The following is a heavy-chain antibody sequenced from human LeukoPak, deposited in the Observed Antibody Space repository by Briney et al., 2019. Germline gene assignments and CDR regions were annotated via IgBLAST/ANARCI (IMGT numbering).Heavy chain of an antibody. CDR3: ARQRDAPKAPRRGYYYMDV. CDR2: INHSGST. CDR1: GGSFSGYY. V-gene: IGHV4-34*01. J-gene: IGHJ6*03. Sequence: SETLSLTCAVYGGSFSGYYWSWIRQPPGKGLEWIGEINHSGSTNYNPSLKSRVTISVDTSKNQFSLKLSSVTAADTAVYYCARQRDAPKAPRRGYYYMDVWGKGTTVTVSS.